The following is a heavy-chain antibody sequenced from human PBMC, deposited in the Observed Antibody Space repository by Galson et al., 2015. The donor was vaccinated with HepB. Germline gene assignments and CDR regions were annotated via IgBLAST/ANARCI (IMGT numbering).Heavy chain of an antibody. CDR2: ISSTSSNI. V-gene: IGHV3-48*02. CDR3: ARAWVGHCAGGDCYGAFDF. D-gene: IGHD2-21*02. CDR1: GFTFSSYS. Sequence: SLRLSCAASGFTFSSYSMNWVRQARGKGLEWVSYISSTSSNIYYADSVKGRFTISRDNAKNSLFLQMNSLRDEDTAVYYCARAWVGHCAGGDCYGAFDFWGQGTMLIVSS. J-gene: IGHJ3*01.